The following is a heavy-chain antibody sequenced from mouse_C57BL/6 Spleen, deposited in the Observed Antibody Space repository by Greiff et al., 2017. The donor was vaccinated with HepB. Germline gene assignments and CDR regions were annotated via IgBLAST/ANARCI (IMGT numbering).Heavy chain of an antibody. Sequence: VQLQQSGAELVRPGASVKLSCTASGFNIKDYYMHWVKQRPEQGLEWIGRIDPEDGDTEYAPKFQGKATMTADTSSNTAYLQLSSLTSEDTAVYYCTLYYYGSSYEFAYWGQGTLVTVSA. J-gene: IGHJ3*01. V-gene: IGHV14-1*01. D-gene: IGHD1-1*01. CDR3: TLYYYGSSYEFAY. CDR2: IDPEDGDT. CDR1: GFNIKDYY.